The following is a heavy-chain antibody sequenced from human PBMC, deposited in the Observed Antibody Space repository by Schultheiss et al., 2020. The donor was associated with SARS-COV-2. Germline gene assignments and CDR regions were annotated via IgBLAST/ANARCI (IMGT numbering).Heavy chain of an antibody. Sequence: GGSLRLSCAASGFTFSRYAMHWVRQAPGKGLEWVAVISYDGSNKYYADSVKGRFTISRDNSKNTLYLQMNSLRVEDTAVYYCARDYYDSLDYWGQGTLVTVSS. CDR3: ARDYYDSLDY. V-gene: IGHV3-30*07. CDR1: GFTFSRYA. CDR2: ISYDGSNK. D-gene: IGHD3-3*01. J-gene: IGHJ4*02.